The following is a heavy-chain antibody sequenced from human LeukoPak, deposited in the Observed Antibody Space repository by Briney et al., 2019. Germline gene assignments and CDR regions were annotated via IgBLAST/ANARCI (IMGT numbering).Heavy chain of an antibody. V-gene: IGHV4-34*01. CDR1: GGSFSGYY. CDR3: ARRGVGGSYLFLNH. J-gene: IGHJ4*02. CDR2: INHSGST. Sequence: SETLSLTCAVYGGSFSGYYWSWIRQPPGKGLEWIGEINHSGSTNYNPSLKSRVTISVDTSKNQFSLKLSSVTAADTAVYYCARRGVGGSYLFLNHGGQGTRVTFSP. D-gene: IGHD3-16*02.